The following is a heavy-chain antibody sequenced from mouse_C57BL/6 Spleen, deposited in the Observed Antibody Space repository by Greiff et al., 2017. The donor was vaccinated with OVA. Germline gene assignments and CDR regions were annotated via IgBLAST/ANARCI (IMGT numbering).Heavy chain of an antibody. CDR1: GYTFTDYN. Sequence: EVMLVESGPELVKPGASVKMSCKASGYTFTDYNMHWVKQSHGKSLEWIGYINPNNGGTSYNQKFKGKATLTVNKSSSTAYMELRSLTSEDSAVYYCARGVWERDYWGQGTTLTVSS. CDR3: ARGVWERDY. CDR2: INPNNGGT. V-gene: IGHV1-22*01. J-gene: IGHJ2*01. D-gene: IGHD4-1*01.